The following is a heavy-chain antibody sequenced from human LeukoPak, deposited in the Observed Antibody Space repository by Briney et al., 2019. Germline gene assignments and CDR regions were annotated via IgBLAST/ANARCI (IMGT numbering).Heavy chain of an antibody. D-gene: IGHD3-9*01. CDR3: ARDGGDKTAYYGDQFDC. CDR1: GFTFSNYA. J-gene: IGHJ4*02. CDR2: ISGSDGST. V-gene: IGHV3-23*01. Sequence: GGSLRLSCAASGFTFSNYAMSWVRQAPGKGLEWVSAISGSDGSTNYADSKKGRFTISRDNSKNTLYLQVNGLRPEDTAVYYCARDGGDKTAYYGDQFDCWGQGTLVTVSS.